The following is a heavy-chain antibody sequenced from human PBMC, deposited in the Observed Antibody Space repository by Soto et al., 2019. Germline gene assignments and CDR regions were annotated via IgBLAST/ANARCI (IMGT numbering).Heavy chain of an antibody. J-gene: IGHJ6*02. Sequence: QVQLVQSGAEVKKPGSSVKVSCKASGGTFSSYAISWVRQAPGQGLEWMGGIIPIFGTANYAQKFQGRVTITADESTSTAYMELSSLRSEDTAVYYCAGSIEMATVPDYYGMDVWGQGPTVTVSS. CDR3: AGSIEMATVPDYYGMDV. CDR2: IIPIFGTA. D-gene: IGHD4-4*01. V-gene: IGHV1-69*01. CDR1: GGTFSSYA.